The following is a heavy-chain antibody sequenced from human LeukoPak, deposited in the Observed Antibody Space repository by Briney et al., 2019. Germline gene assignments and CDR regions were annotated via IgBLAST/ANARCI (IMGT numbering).Heavy chain of an antibody. CDR3: ARGLKWYRVAAAVPYNWFDP. J-gene: IGHJ5*02. Sequence: GASVKVSCKASGDTFSSYAVNWVRQAPGQGLEWMGGIVPALHTPHYSQMFQGRLTITADKSTTTTYMELSSLRSEDTAVYYCARGLKWYRVAAAVPYNWFDPWGQGTLVTVSS. V-gene: IGHV1-69*10. D-gene: IGHD6-13*01. CDR1: GDTFSSYA. CDR2: IVPALHTP.